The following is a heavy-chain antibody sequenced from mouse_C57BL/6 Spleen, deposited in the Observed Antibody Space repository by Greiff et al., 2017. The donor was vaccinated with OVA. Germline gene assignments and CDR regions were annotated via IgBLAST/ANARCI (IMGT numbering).Heavy chain of an antibody. J-gene: IGHJ3*01. V-gene: IGHV1-54*01. Sequence: QVQLQQSGAELVRPGTSVKVSCKASGYAFTNYLIEWVKQRPGQGLEWIGVINPGSGGTNYNEKFKGKATLTADKSSSTAYMQLSSLTSEDSAVYFSARERFAYWGQGTLVTVSA. CDR3: ARERFAY. CDR2: INPGSGGT. CDR1: GYAFTNYL.